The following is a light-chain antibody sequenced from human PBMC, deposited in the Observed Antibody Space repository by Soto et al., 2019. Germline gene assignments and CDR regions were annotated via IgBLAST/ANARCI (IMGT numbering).Light chain of an antibody. CDR3: QKDNSAPLT. CDR1: QGISNY. V-gene: IGKV1-27*01. CDR2: AAS. J-gene: IGKJ3*01. Sequence: DIQMTQSPSSLSASVGDRVTITCRATQGISNYLAWYQQKPGKVPKLLIYAASTLQSGVPSRFSGSAAGTDFTLTISTLQPEDVANYYCQKDNSAPLTYGPGTKVVIK.